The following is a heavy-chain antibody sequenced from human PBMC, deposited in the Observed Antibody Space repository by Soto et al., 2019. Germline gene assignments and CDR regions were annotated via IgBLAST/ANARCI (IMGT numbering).Heavy chain of an antibody. J-gene: IGHJ4*02. V-gene: IGHV4-61*01. CDR2: IYYSGST. Sequence: SETLSLTCTVSGGSVSSGSYYWSWIRQPPGKGLEWIGYIYYSGSTNYNPSLKSRVTISVDTPKNQFSLKLSSVTAADTAVYYCASRQWLGYDYWGQGTLVTVSS. CDR1: GGSVSSGSYY. CDR3: ASRQWLGYDY. D-gene: IGHD6-19*01.